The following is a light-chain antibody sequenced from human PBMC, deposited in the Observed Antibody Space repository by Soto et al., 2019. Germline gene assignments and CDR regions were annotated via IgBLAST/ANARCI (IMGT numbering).Light chain of an antibody. Sequence: QSALTQPASVSGSPGQSITISCTGTNSDIGAYGYVSWFQHHPGKAPKLIIYEIDNRPSGVSNRFSGSKSGNTASLTISRLQAEDEAIYFCSSYTRTNTRLFGGGTKLTVL. V-gene: IGLV2-14*01. J-gene: IGLJ3*02. CDR3: SSYTRTNTRL. CDR1: NSDIGAYGY. CDR2: EID.